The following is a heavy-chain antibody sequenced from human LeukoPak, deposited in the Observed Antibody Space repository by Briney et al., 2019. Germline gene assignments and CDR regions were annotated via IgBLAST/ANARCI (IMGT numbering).Heavy chain of an antibody. CDR2: ISGSGGST. CDR3: AKKSRDGYNPFDY. CDR1: GFTFSSYA. Sequence: GASLRLSCAASGFTFSSYAMSWVRQAPGKGLEWVSAISGSGGSTYYADSVKGRFTISGDNSKNTLYLQMNSLRAEDTAVYYCAKKSRDGYNPFDYLGQGTLVTVSS. V-gene: IGHV3-23*01. J-gene: IGHJ4*02. D-gene: IGHD5-24*01.